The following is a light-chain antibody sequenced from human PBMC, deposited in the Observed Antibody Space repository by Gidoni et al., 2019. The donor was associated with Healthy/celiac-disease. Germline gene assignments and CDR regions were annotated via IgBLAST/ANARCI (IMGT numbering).Light chain of an antibody. J-gene: IGLJ1*01. CDR1: ISDVGGYNY. V-gene: IGLV2-14*01. Sequence: QSALTQPASVSGSPGQSITISCTGTISDVGGYNYVSWYQQHPGKAPKLMIYEVSNRPSGVSNRFSGSKSGNTASLTIYGLQAEDEADYYCSSYTSSRTYVFGTGTKVTVL. CDR3: SSYTSSRTYV. CDR2: EVS.